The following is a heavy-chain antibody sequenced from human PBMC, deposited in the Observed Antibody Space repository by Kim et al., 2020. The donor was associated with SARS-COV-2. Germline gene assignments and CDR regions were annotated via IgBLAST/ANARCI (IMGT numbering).Heavy chain of an antibody. D-gene: IGHD6-19*01. V-gene: IGHV4-59*01. J-gene: IGHJ4*02. Sequence: YIPSLKSRVTISVDTSKNQFSLQLSSVTAADTAVYYCARAQSSGWYYFDYWGQGTLVTVSS. CDR3: ARAQSSGWYYFDY.